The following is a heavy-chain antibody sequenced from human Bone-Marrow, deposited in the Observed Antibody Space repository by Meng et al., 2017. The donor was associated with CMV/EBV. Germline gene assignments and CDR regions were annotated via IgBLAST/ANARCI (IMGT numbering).Heavy chain of an antibody. CDR2: IYNDGSDK. V-gene: IGHV3-30*02. J-gene: IGHJ4*02. CDR3: AKDGNGFNLGY. Sequence: GGSLRLSCAASGFTFSSYGMHWVRQAPGKGLEWVAFIYNDGSDKFYADSVKGRFTISRDNSKNTLYLQMNSLRGDDMAVYYCAKDGNGFNLGYWGQRTLVTVSS. CDR1: GFTFSSYG. D-gene: IGHD2-15*01.